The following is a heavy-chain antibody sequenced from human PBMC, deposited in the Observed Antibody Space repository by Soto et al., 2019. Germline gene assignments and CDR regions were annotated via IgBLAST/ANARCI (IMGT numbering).Heavy chain of an antibody. CDR1: GYTFTGYY. CDR3: ASVRITMIVVTSLVD. Sequence: ASVKVSCKASGYTFTGYYMHWVRQAPGQGLEWMGWINPNSGGTNYAQKFQGRVTMTRDTSISTAYMELSRLRSDDTAVYYCASVRITMIVVTSLVDWGPGTRVTV. CDR2: INPNSGGT. V-gene: IGHV1-2*02. D-gene: IGHD3-22*01. J-gene: IGHJ4*02.